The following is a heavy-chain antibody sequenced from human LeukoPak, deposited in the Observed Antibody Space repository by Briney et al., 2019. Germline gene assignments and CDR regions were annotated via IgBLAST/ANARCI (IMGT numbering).Heavy chain of an antibody. CDR1: GFTVSTNY. D-gene: IGHD1-7*01. Sequence: PGGSLRLSCAASGFTVSTNYMSWVRQAPGKGLECVSVIYSGGTTYYADSVKGRFIISRDNSKNTLYLQMNSLRAEDTAVYYCARAITGTTGPDDYWGQGTLVTVSS. CDR2: IYSGGTT. CDR3: ARAITGTTGPDDY. J-gene: IGHJ4*02. V-gene: IGHV3-53*01.